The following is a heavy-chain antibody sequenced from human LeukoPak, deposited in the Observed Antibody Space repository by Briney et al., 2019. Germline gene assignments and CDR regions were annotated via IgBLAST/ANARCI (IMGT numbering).Heavy chain of an antibody. CDR3: ARHSMVRGVLNWFDP. J-gene: IGHJ5*02. Sequence: SETLSLTCAVYGGSFSGYYWSWIRQPPGKGLEWIGEINHSGSTNYNPSLKSRVTISVDTSKNQFSLKLSSVTAADTAVYYCARHSMVRGVLNWFDPWGRGTLVTVSS. V-gene: IGHV4-34*01. CDR1: GGSFSGYY. D-gene: IGHD3-10*01. CDR2: INHSGST.